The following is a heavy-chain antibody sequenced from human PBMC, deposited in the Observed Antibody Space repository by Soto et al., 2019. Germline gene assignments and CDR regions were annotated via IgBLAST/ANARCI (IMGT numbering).Heavy chain of an antibody. CDR1: GYTFTGYY. V-gene: IGHV1-2*04. CDR3: AKSVLPALELPTQKVYYFDY. J-gene: IGHJ4*02. D-gene: IGHD2-2*01. Sequence: ASVKVSCKASGYTFTGYYMHWVRQAPGQGLEWMGWINPNSGGTNYAQKFQGWVTMTRDTSISTAYMELSRLRSDDTAVYYCAKSVLPALELPTQKVYYFDYWGQGTLVTVSS. CDR2: INPNSGGT.